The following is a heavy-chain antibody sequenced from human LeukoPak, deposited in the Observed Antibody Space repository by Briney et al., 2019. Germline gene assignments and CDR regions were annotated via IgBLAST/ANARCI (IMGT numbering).Heavy chain of an antibody. D-gene: IGHD6-19*01. J-gene: IGHJ6*03. CDR1: GGSISSYY. CDR2: IYTSGST. V-gene: IGHV4-4*07. CDR3: ASTGYSSVQPYYYYYYMDV. Sequence: SETLSLTCTVSGGSISSYYWSWIRQPAGKGLEWIGRIYTSGSTNYNPSLKSRVTMSVETSKNQFSLKLSSVTAADTAVYYCASTGYSSVQPYYYYYYMDVRGKGTTVTVSS.